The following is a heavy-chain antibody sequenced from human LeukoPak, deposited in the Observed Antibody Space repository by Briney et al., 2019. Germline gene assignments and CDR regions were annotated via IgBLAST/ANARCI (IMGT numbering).Heavy chain of an antibody. Sequence: GASVKVSCKASGYTFTGYYMHWVRQAPGQGLEWMGWINPNSGGTNYAQKFQGRVTMTRDTSISTAYMELSRLRSDDTAVYYCARDPSGIAAAVNAFDIWGQGTMVTVSS. CDR2: INPNSGGT. V-gene: IGHV1-2*02. J-gene: IGHJ3*02. CDR1: GYTFTGYY. D-gene: IGHD6-13*01. CDR3: ARDPSGIAAAVNAFDI.